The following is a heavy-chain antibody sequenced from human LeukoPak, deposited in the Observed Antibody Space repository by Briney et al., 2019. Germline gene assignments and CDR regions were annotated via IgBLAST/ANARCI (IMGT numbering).Heavy chain of an antibody. CDR1: GGTFSSYA. J-gene: IGHJ3*02. Sequence: SVKVSCKASGGTFSSYAISWVRQAPGQGPEWMGGIIPIFGTANYAQKFQGRVTITADESTSTAYMELSSLRSEDTAVYYCARGIVGAYGAFDIWGQGTMVTVSS. D-gene: IGHD1-26*01. V-gene: IGHV1-69*13. CDR3: ARGIVGAYGAFDI. CDR2: IIPIFGTA.